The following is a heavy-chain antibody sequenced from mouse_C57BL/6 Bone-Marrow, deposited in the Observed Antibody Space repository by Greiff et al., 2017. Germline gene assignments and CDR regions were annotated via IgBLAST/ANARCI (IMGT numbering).Heavy chain of an antibody. CDR1: GFTFSDYG. V-gene: IGHV5-15*01. CDR3: ARAPGGAMDY. D-gene: IGHD3-1*01. Sequence: EVKLMESGGGLVQPGGSLKLSCAASGFTFSDYGMAWVRQAPRKGPEWVAFISNLAYSIYYADTVTGRFTISRKNAKHTLDLEMSSLRSVETAMYYCARAPGGAMDYWGQGTSVTVSS. CDR2: ISNLAYSI. J-gene: IGHJ4*01.